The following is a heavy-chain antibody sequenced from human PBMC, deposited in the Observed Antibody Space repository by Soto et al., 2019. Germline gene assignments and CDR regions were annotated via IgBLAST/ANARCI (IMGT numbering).Heavy chain of an antibody. Sequence: SETLSLTCPVSGASITNFYWSWIRQSARKGLEWIGRIYYSGSTNNNPSLKSRVTISVDTSKNQFSLKVGSVTAADTAVYYCASSSLYGMDVWGQGTTVTVSS. CDR1: GASITNFY. J-gene: IGHJ6*02. CDR3: ASSSLYGMDV. V-gene: IGHV4-4*07. CDR2: IYYSGST.